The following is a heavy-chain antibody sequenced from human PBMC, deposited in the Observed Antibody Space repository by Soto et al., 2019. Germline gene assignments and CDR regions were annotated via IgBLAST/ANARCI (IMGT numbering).Heavy chain of an antibody. V-gene: IGHV1-69*02. J-gene: IGHJ4*02. CDR2: IIPILGIA. Sequence: SVKVSCKASGGTFSSYTISWVRQAPGHGLEWMGRIIPILGIANYAQKFQGRVTITADKSTSTAYMELSSLRSEDTAVYYCARGPLGYYDSSGHYYFDYWGQGTLVTVSS. CDR1: GGTFSSYT. D-gene: IGHD3-22*01. CDR3: ARGPLGYYDSSGHYYFDY.